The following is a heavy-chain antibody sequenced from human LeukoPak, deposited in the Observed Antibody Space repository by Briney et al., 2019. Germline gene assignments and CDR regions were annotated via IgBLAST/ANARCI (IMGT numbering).Heavy chain of an antibody. V-gene: IGHV3-74*01. CDR1: GFTSDTYW. J-gene: IGHJ6*02. Sequence: PGGSLRLSCAASGFTSDTYWMHWVRQAPGKVLVWVSRIHRDGNNINYADFVQGRFTVSRGNAKNTLYLQMHSLRVEDTAMYYCARGLRDRYGMDVWGQGTTVTVSS. CDR3: ARGLRDRYGMDV. CDR2: IHRDGNNI.